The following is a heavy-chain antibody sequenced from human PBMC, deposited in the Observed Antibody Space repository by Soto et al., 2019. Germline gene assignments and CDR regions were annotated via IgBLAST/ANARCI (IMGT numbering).Heavy chain of an antibody. CDR1: GGSFSGYY. CDR3: ARGYYGDYGGMDV. CDR2: INHSGST. Sequence: QVQLQQWGAGLLKPSETLSLTCAVYGGSFSGYYWSWIRQPPGKGLEWIGEINHSGSTNYNPSLKSRVTLSVDTSKNQFSLKLSSGTAADTAVYYCARGYYGDYGGMDVWGKGTTVTVSS. D-gene: IGHD4-17*01. V-gene: IGHV4-34*01. J-gene: IGHJ6*04.